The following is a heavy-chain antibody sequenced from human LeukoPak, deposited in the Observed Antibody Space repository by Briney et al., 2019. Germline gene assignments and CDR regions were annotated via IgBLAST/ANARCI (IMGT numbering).Heavy chain of an antibody. CDR1: GFTFSSYG. CDR2: ISSSSSTT. CDR3: ATDLNGLTDY. J-gene: IGHJ4*02. Sequence: PGGSLRLSCAASGFTFSSYGMNWVRQAPGKGLEWVSYISSSSSTTYYADSVKGRFTISRDNAKNSLYLQMNSLRDEDTAVYYCATDLNGLTDYWGQGTLVTVSS. V-gene: IGHV3-48*02. D-gene: IGHD1-1*01.